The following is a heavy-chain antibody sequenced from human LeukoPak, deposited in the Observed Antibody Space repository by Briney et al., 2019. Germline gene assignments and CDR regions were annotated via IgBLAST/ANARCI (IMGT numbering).Heavy chain of an antibody. CDR2: ISCDGDNK. Sequence: GGSLRLSCAASGFTFSSYGMHWVRQAAGKGLEWVAFISCDGDNKHYADSVKGRFTISRDNSKHTLYLQMNSLRTEDSAVYHCTKDRSTGWYAGFDYWGQGTLVTVSS. J-gene: IGHJ4*02. CDR3: TKDRSTGWYAGFDY. CDR1: GFTFSSYG. D-gene: IGHD6-19*01. V-gene: IGHV3-30*18.